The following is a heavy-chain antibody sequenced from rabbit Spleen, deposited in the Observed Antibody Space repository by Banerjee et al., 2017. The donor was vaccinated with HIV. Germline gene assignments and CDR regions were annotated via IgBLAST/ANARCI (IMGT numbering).Heavy chain of an antibody. CDR3: ARDLVGVIGWNFYL. Sequence: EQLEESGGGLVKPEGSLTLTCKASGVSLNDKDVMCWVRQAPGKGLEWIACISAATAKPVYATWAKGRFTISRTSSTTVTLRMTSLTAADTATYFCARDLVGVIGWNFYLWGPGTLVTVS. CDR1: GVSLNDKDV. D-gene: IGHD1-1*01. J-gene: IGHJ4*01. V-gene: IGHV1S45*01. CDR2: ISAATAKP.